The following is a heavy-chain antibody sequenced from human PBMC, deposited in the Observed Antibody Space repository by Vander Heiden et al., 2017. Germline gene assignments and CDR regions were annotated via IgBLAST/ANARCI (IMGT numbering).Heavy chain of an antibody. CDR1: GGHFSSYA. Sequence: QVQLVQSGAEVKKPGSSVKVSCKASGGHFSSYALRWVRQAPGQGLEWMGGIIPIFGTANYAQKFQGRVTITADESTSTAYMELSSLRSEDTAVYYCARGLDYYDSSGYSAGDYWGQGTLVTVSS. J-gene: IGHJ4*02. V-gene: IGHV1-69*01. CDR2: IIPIFGTA. CDR3: ARGLDYYDSSGYSAGDY. D-gene: IGHD3-22*01.